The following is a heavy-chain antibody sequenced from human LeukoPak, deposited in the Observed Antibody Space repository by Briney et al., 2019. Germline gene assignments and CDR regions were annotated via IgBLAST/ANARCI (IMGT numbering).Heavy chain of an antibody. CDR3: ARDVGTDNWFDY. CDR2: IKQDGSEK. J-gene: IGHJ4*02. V-gene: IGHV3-7*01. Sequence: PGGSLRLSCAASGFTFSSYWMSWVRQAPGKGLEWAANIKQDGSEKYYVDSVRGRFTISRQNAKNSLYLQMNSLRAEDTAVYYCARDVGTDNWFDYWGQGTLVTVSS. CDR1: GFTFSSYW. D-gene: IGHD1-1*01.